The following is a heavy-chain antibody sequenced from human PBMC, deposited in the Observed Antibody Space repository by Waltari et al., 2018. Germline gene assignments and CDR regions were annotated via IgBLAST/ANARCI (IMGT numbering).Heavy chain of an antibody. J-gene: IGHJ5*02. CDR2: IKRSSDGGAA. CDR1: GFTFFDTW. D-gene: IGHD2-2*01. V-gene: IGHV3-15*01. Sequence: EVQLVESGGGLVKPGGSLRLSCEASGFTFFDTWTTWVRQAPGKGLEWVGRIKRSSDGGAAEYAAPVNGRFIISRDDSSSTLYLQMNSLKSEDTAVYYCITDPANAYVRWFDPWGQGTLVTVSS. CDR3: ITDPANAYVRWFDP.